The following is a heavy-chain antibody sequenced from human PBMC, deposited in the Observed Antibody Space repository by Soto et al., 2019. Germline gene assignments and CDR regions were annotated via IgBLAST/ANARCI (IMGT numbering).Heavy chain of an antibody. V-gene: IGHV3-23*03. CDR2: ISADGSNT. D-gene: IGHD4-17*01. CDR3: ASASTPTEY. J-gene: IGHJ4*02. CDR1: GVPFSNLA. Sequence: PGGSLRLSCAASGVPFSNLAMVWVRQTSAKRLEWVAIISADGSNTGYLDTVKGRFSISRDNSRNLLFLQMNSLRPDDTAIYYCASASTPTEYWGQGTQVTVSS.